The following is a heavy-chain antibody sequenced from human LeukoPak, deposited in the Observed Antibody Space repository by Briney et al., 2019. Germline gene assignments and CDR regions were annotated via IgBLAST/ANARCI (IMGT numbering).Heavy chain of an antibody. CDR2: IKQDGSEK. J-gene: IGHJ4*02. V-gene: IGHV3-7*01. CDR1: GFTFSSFW. CDR3: ARDTRPPYPVIAVDYFDY. Sequence: PGGSLRLSCAASGFTFSSFWMSWVRQAPGKGLEGVANIKQDGSEKYYVVSVKGRFTISRDNAKNSLYLQMNSLRAEDTAVYYCARDTRPPYPVIAVDYFDYWGQGNLVTVSS. D-gene: IGHD2-21*01.